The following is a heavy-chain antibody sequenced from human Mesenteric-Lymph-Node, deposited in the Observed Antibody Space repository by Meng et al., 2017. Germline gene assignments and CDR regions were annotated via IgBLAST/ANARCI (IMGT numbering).Heavy chain of an antibody. V-gene: IGHV4-30-4*01. J-gene: IGHJ2*01. CDR3: ARVGWRQWSFDL. CDR2: IYYSGST. D-gene: IGHD5-18*01. Sequence: QGQSPDPGPVVVKPSQTRSLTFTGSGGSICSGDYYWSWIRQPPGKGLELIGHIYYSGSTSYNPSLKSRVTISVDTSNNQFSLKLSSVTAADTAVYYCARVGWRQWSFDLWGRGTLVTVSS. CDR1: GGSICSGDYY.